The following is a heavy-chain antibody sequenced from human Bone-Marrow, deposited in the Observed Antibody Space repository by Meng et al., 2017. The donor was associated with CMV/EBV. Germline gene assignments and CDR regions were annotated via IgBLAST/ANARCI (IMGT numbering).Heavy chain of an antibody. Sequence: ASVMVFCKASGYTSTGYYMHWARQAPGQGLEWMGWINPNSGGTNYAQKFQGRVTMTRDTSISTAYMELSRLRSDDTAVYYWASRYFSSTSCSTDAFDIWGQGTMVT. CDR1: GYTSTGYY. J-gene: IGHJ3*02. CDR3: ASRYFSSTSCSTDAFDI. V-gene: IGHV1-2*02. D-gene: IGHD2-2*01. CDR2: INPNSGGT.